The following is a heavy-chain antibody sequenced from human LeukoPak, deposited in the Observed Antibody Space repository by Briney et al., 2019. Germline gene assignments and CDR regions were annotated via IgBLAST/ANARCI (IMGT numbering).Heavy chain of an antibody. J-gene: IGHJ4*02. V-gene: IGHV3-7*03. CDR2: IKEDEIEI. CDR3: ASGPGYSYSQD. CDR1: GFAFNSQT. D-gene: IGHD5-18*01. Sequence: GGSLRLSCAASGFAFNSQTMSWVRQAPGKGLEWVASIKEDEIEIHYVDSVKGRFTISRDNAKDSLYLQMNSLRVEDTAVYYCASGPGYSYSQDWGQGALVTVSS.